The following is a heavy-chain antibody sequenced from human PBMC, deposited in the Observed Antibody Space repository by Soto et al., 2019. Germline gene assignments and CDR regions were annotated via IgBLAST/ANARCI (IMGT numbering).Heavy chain of an antibody. CDR3: ASDPHTSRSPNY. CDR2: IYHKGIT. D-gene: IGHD6-13*01. J-gene: IGHJ4*02. CDR1: GGSISSTNW. V-gene: IGHV4-4*02. Sequence: QVQLQESGPGLVKPSGTLSLTCAVSGGSISSTNWWSWVRQPPGKGLEWTGEIYHKGITNYNPSLESRVTISVDKPKNQVSLKLNSVTAANTAVYYCASDPHTSRSPNYWGQGALVTVSA.